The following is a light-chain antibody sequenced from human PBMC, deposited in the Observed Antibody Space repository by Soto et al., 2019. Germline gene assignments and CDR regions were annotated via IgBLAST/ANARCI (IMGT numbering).Light chain of an antibody. CDR1: SSDIGSYNH. J-gene: IGLJ1*01. CDR2: AVS. CDR3: ISYTDRQSYL. Sequence: QSALTQPASVSGSPGQSITISCSGTSSDIGSYNHVAWYQQFPGKSPKLMIYAVSDRPPVVSDRFSGSKSGITASLTISGLQTEDEADYYCISYTDRQSYLFGTGTKVTVL. V-gene: IGLV2-14*03.